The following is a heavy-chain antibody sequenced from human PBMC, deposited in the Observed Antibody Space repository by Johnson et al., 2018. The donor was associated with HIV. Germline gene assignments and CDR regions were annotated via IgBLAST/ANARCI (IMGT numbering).Heavy chain of an antibody. V-gene: IGHV3-30*02. J-gene: IGHJ3*02. CDR1: GFTFSSYG. CDR3: ARVITMIVVVIGDI. D-gene: IGHD3-22*01. CDR2: IHYDGSNK. Sequence: QMQLVESGGGVVQPGGSLRLSCAASGFTFSSYGMHWVRQAPGKGLEWVAFIHYDGSNKYYADSVKGRFTVSRDNSKNTLYLQMNSLRAEDTAIYYCARVITMIVVVIGDIWGQGTMVTVSS.